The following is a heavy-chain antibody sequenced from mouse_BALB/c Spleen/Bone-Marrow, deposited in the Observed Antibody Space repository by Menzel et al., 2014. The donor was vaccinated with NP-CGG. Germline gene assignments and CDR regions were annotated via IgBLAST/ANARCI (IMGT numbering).Heavy chain of an antibody. CDR1: GYALSSSW. CDR2: IYPVDGVT. V-gene: IGHV1-82*01. J-gene: IGHJ2*01. D-gene: IGHD2-1*01. Sequence: VQLQQSGPVLGKPGASVKISCKASGYALSSSWMYWVKQRPGQGLEWIGRIYPVDGVTNYNVKFKGKATQTADKSSSTAYSQHSSVTSVDSAVYFCAKDGNYRFDYWGQGTALTVSS. CDR3: AKDGNYRFDY.